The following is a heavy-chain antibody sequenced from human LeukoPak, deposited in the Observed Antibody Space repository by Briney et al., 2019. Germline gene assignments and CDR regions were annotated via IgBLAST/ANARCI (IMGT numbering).Heavy chain of an antibody. Sequence: SETLSLTCTVSGGSISSYYWSWIRQPPGKGLEWIGYIYYSGSTNYNPSLKSRVTISVDTSKNQFSLKLSSVTAADTAVYCCARGGARGYADYWGQGTLVTVSS. V-gene: IGHV4-59*01. CDR2: IYYSGST. J-gene: IGHJ4*02. CDR3: ARGGARGYADY. D-gene: IGHD5-18*01. CDR1: GGSISSYY.